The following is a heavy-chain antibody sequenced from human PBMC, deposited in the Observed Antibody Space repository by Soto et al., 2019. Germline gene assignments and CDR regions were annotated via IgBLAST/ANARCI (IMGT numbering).Heavy chain of an antibody. CDR3: ARAPKVSGSSQTRLDF. CDR1: SGSFSCYY. V-gene: IGHV4-34*01. J-gene: IGHJ4*02. D-gene: IGHD6-6*01. CDR2: ISQSGNT. Sequence: SETLSLTCSIYSGSFSCYYWILIRQPPGKGLEWIGEISQSGNTNYSPSLKSRVSISIATSKKQFSLNLASVSAADTAVYYCARAPKVSGSSQTRLDFWGQGPRVTVS.